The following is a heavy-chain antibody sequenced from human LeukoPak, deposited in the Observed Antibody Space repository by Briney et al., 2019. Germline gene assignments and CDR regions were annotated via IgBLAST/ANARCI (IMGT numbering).Heavy chain of an antibody. V-gene: IGHV3-72*01. D-gene: IGHD3-22*01. CDR3: ARGSSGYYY. J-gene: IGHJ4*02. CDR1: GFTFSDHY. CDR2: TRNKANSYTT. Sequence: GGSLRLSCAASGFTFSDHYMDWVRQAPGKGLEWVGRTRNKANSYTTEYAASVKGRYTISRDDSKNSLYLQMNSLKTEDTAVYYCARGSSGYYYWGQGTLVTVSS.